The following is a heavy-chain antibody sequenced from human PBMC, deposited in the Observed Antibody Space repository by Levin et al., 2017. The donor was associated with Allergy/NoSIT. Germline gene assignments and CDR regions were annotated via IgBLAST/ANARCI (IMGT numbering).Heavy chain of an antibody. CDR2: ISAYNGQT. CDR1: GYTFNNYG. J-gene: IGHJ4*02. V-gene: IGHV1-18*01. CDR3: ARGGYSYGYIGYFDY. D-gene: IGHD5-18*01. Sequence: AGESLKISCKASGYTFNNYGISWVRQAPGQGLEWMGWISAYNGQTNYAQKVQGRVTMTTDTSTSTAYMDLRSLRSDDTAVYYCARGGYSYGYIGYFDYWGQGTLVTVSS.